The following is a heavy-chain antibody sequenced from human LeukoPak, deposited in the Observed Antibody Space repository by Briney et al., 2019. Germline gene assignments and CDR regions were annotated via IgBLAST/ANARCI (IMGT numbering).Heavy chain of an antibody. CDR2: VCNTGST. Sequence: GGSLRLSCTGSGIIGSSIYMSWVRQAPGKGLEWVSVVCNTGSTFYTDSVKGRFTVSRDNSKDTLYLQMSGLRAEDTAVYYCASGIPFEYWGQGTLVTVSS. J-gene: IGHJ4*02. CDR3: ASGIPFEY. CDR1: GIIGSSIY. V-gene: IGHV3-53*01. D-gene: IGHD5-18*01.